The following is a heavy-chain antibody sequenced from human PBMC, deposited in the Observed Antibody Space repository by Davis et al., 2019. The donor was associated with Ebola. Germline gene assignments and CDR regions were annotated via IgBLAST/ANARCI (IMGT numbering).Heavy chain of an antibody. J-gene: IGHJ5*02. CDR3: ARQYMSGIVAVPGATLPHWFGP. CDR2: IYPDDSDI. D-gene: IGHD2-2*01. V-gene: IGHV5-51*01. CDR1: GYNFNKYW. Sequence: GESLKISCKGSGYNFNKYWIGWLRQVPGKGLEWMGVIYPDDSDIRYSPPFQGQVTFSADKSSSTAYLQWSSLKASDTAMYFCARQYMSGIVAVPGATLPHWFGPWGQGTLVTVSS.